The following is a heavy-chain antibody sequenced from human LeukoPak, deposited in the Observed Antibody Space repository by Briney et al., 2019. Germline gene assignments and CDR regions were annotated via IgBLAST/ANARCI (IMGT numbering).Heavy chain of an antibody. CDR2: IYYSGST. CDR1: GVSISSYY. Sequence: SETLSLTCTVSGVSISSYYWSWIRQPPGKGLEWIGYIYYSGSTNYNPSLKSRVTISVDTSKNQFSLKLTSVTAADTAVYCCARDQNRAFDIWGQGTMVTVSS. J-gene: IGHJ3*02. D-gene: IGHD1-14*01. CDR3: ARDQNRAFDI. V-gene: IGHV4-59*01.